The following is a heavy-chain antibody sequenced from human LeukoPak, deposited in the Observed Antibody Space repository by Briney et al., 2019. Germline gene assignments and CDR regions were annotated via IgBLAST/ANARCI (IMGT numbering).Heavy chain of an antibody. D-gene: IGHD3-10*01. J-gene: IGHJ5*02. CDR1: GFTFSSYW. CDR2: INHSGST. V-gene: IGHV4-34*01. CDR3: ARANPPTYYYGSGARNWFDP. Sequence: GSLRLSCAASGFTFSSYWMSWVRQPPGKGLEWTGEINHSGSTNYNPSLKSRVTISVDTSKNQFSLKLSSVTAADTAVYYCARANPPTYYYGSGARNWFDPWGQGTLVTVSS.